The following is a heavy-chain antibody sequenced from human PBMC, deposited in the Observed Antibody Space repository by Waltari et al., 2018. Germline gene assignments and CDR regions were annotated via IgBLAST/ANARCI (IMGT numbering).Heavy chain of an antibody. V-gene: IGHV3-30*04. CDR2: MSYDGFSK. Sequence: VESGGGVVQPGGSLRLSCATPEFTFRTSIIHWVRQAPGNGLVLVSAMSYDGFSKYYADSVKGRFTIARDNSKNTVYLEINSLRPEDTAVYYCAREGGTSGYSGFVDYWGQGTQVTVSS. D-gene: IGHD2-2*01. CDR3: AREGGTSGYSGFVDY. J-gene: IGHJ4*02. CDR1: EFTFRTSI.